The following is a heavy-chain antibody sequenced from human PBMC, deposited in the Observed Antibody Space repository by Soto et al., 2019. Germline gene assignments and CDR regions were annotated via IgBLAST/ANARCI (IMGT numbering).Heavy chain of an antibody. V-gene: IGHV1-46*01. CDR1: GYNFASNH. J-gene: IGHJ4*02. CDR3: ARDRFGSWTFDY. Sequence: QVQLVQSGAEVREPGASVKVSCKASGYNFASNHMHWVRQTPGQGLEWMGIINPSDDSTSYAQKFRDRVTVTRDTPTSTVYMELSGLTSEDTAVYYCARDRFGSWTFDYWGQGTLVTVSS. D-gene: IGHD6-13*01. CDR2: INPSDDST.